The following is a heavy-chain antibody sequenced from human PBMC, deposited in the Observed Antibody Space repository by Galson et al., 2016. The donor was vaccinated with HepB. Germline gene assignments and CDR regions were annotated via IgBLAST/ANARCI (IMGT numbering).Heavy chain of an antibody. D-gene: IGHD1-26*01. Sequence: ETLSLTCTVTGGSINSHSWNWIRQPPGKGLEWMGYIYKGGFTNYNPSLSRRVTMSIDTSKNHVTLKLSSVTAADTAVYYCARGSTTLLYYWGQGTLVTVSS. CDR2: IYKGGFT. CDR1: GGSINSHS. CDR3: ARGSTTLLYY. J-gene: IGHJ4*02. V-gene: IGHV4-59*11.